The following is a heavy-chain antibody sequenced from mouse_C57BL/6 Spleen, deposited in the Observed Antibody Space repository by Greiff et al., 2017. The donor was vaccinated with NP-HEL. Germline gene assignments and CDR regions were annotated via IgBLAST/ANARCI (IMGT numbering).Heavy chain of an antibody. D-gene: IGHD1-1*01. V-gene: IGHV1-54*01. CDR3: ARGIITTVVVDAMDY. Sequence: QVQLQQSGAELVRPGTSVKVSCKASGYAFTNYLIEWVKQRPGQGLEWIGVINPGSGGTHYDEKFKGKATLTADKSSSTAYMQLSSLTSEDSAVYFCARGIITTVVVDAMDYWGQGTSVTVSS. CDR1: GYAFTNYL. CDR2: INPGSGGT. J-gene: IGHJ4*01.